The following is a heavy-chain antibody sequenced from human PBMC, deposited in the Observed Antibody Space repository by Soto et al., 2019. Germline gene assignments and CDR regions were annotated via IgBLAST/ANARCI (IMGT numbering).Heavy chain of an antibody. J-gene: IGHJ4*02. Sequence: GGSLRLSCATSGFTYSRYTMHWVRQAPDKVLEWVAAISHDGSNKYYGDSVKGRFTISRDNSKNTLSVQMSNLKSEDTAVYYCARDRLRLGELSLLGYFDYWGQGTLVTVSS. D-gene: IGHD3-16*02. CDR2: ISHDGSNK. CDR1: GFTYSRYT. CDR3: ARDRLRLGELSLLGYFDY. V-gene: IGHV3-30-3*01.